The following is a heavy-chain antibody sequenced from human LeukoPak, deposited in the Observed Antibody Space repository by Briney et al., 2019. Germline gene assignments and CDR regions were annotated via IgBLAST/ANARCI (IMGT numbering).Heavy chain of an antibody. D-gene: IGHD5-12*01. CDR1: GYTLTESS. CDR3: ATAQVDIVATAPAY. V-gene: IGHV1-24*01. CDR2: FDPEDGET. Sequence: ASVKVSCKVSGYTLTESSMHWVRQAPGKGLEWMGGFDPEDGETIYAQKFQGRVTMTEDTSTDTAYMELSSLRSEDTAVYYCATAQVDIVATAPAYWGQGTLVTVSS. J-gene: IGHJ4*02.